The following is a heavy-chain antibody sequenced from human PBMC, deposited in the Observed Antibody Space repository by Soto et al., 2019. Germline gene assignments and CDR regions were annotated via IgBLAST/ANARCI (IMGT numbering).Heavy chain of an antibody. V-gene: IGHV4-59*01. J-gene: IGHJ6*02. Sequence: SETLSLTCTVSCGSISGYYWSLIRQPPGKGLEWIGNVYYSGGAKYNPSVKRRVSISVDTSKNQFSLNLSSVTAADTAVYYCTRDGDGRMTTNPYYYYGMDVWGPGITVTFSS. CDR3: TRDGDGRMTTNPYYYYGMDV. D-gene: IGHD2-21*02. CDR2: VYYSGGA. CDR1: CGSISGYY.